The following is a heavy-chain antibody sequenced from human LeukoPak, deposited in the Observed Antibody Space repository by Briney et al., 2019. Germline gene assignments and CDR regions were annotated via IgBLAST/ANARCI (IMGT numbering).Heavy chain of an antibody. Sequence: ASVKVSCKASGFTFTSSAVQWVRQARGQRLEWTGWIVVGSGNTNYAQKFQERVTITRDMSTSTAYMELSSLRSEDTAVYYCAAVEIKSDYGDPYYYGMDVWGQGTTVTVSS. CDR3: AAVEIKSDYGDPYYYGMDV. CDR1: GFTFTSSA. D-gene: IGHD4-17*01. V-gene: IGHV1-58*01. J-gene: IGHJ6*02. CDR2: IVVGSGNT.